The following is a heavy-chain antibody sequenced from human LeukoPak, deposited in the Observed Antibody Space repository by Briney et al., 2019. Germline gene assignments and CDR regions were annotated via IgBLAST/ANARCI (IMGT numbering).Heavy chain of an antibody. CDR3: ARGPYGPIDY. CDR2: INPSGST. V-gene: IGHV4-34*01. CDR1: GGSISSYY. Sequence: SETLSLTCTVSGGSISSYYWSWIRQPPGKGLEWIGEINPSGSTNCNPSLKSRVTISVDTSKNQFSLKLSSVTAADTAVYYCARGPYGPIDYWGQGTLVTVSS. D-gene: IGHD3-10*01. J-gene: IGHJ4*02.